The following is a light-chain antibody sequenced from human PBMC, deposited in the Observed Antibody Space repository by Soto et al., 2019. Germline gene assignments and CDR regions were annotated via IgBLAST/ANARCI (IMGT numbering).Light chain of an antibody. CDR1: QSVSSSY. CDR3: QQYGSSPMYT. Sequence: EIVLTQSPGTLSLSPGERATLSCRASQSVSSSYLAWYQQKPGQAPRLLSYGASSRATGIPDRFSGSGSGTGFALAISGLEPEDFAVYYCQQYGSSPMYTFGQGTKLEFK. J-gene: IGKJ2*01. CDR2: GAS. V-gene: IGKV3-20*01.